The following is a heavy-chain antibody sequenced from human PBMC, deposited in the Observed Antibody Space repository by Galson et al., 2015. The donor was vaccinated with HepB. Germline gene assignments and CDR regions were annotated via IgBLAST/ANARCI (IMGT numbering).Heavy chain of an antibody. CDR2: IYYSGST. D-gene: IGHD3-22*01. V-gene: IGHV4-31*03. CDR1: GGSISSGGYY. J-gene: IGHJ4*02. CDR3: ARDRHYYYDSSGYFDY. Sequence: QVQLQESGPGLVKPSQTLSLTCTVSGGSISSGGYYCSWIRQHPGKGLEWIGYIYYSGSTYYNPSLKSRVTISVDTSKNQFSLKLSSVTAADTAVYYCARDRHYYYDSSGYFDYWGQGTLVTVSS.